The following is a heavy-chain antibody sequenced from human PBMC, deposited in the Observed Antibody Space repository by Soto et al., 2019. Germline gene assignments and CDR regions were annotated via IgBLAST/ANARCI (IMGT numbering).Heavy chain of an antibody. J-gene: IGHJ6*02. V-gene: IGHV3-9*01. CDR1: GFTFDDYA. D-gene: IGHD3-16*02. Sequence: EVQLVESGGGLVQPGRSLRLSCAASGFTFDDYAMHWVRQRPGKGLEWVSGIDWNSGSVYYAGSLKGRFTIYRDNAEKALYLQMRSLRADDTALYSCVKGRGRYQVKYGMDVWGQGTTVTVSS. CDR3: VKGRGRYQVKYGMDV. CDR2: IDWNSGSV.